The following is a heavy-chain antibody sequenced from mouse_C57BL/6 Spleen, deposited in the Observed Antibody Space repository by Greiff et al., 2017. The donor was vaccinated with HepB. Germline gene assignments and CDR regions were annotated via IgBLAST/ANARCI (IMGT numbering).Heavy chain of an antibody. D-gene: IGHD1-1*01. V-gene: IGHV10-3*01. CDR1: GFTFNTYA. Sequence: DVMLVESGGGLVQPKGSLKLSCAASGFTFNTYAMHWVRQAPGKGLEWVARIRSKSSNYATYYADSVKDRFTISRDDSQSMLYLQMNNLKTEDTAMYYCVREGDYYGSRDFDYWGQGTTLTVSS. CDR2: IRSKSSNYAT. CDR3: VREGDYYGSRDFDY. J-gene: IGHJ2*01.